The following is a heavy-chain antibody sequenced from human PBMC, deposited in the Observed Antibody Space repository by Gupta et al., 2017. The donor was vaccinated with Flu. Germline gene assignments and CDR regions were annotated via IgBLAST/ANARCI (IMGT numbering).Heavy chain of an antibody. CDR1: GFTFSDYY. CDR2: ISSSSSYT. D-gene: IGHD3-22*01. J-gene: IGHJ4*02. Sequence: QVQLVESGGGLVKPGGSLRLSCAASGFTFSDYYLSWIRQAPGKGLEWVSYISSSSSYTNYADSVKGRFTISRDNAKNSLYLQMNSLRAEDTAVYYCARNYYDSSGDKRAVGYWGQGTLVTVSS. CDR3: ARNYYDSSGDKRAVGY. V-gene: IGHV3-11*05.